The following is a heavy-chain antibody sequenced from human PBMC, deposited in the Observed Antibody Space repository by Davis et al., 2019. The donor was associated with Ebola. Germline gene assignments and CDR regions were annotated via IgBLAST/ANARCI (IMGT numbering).Heavy chain of an antibody. V-gene: IGHV3-33*01. Sequence: SPKTPRAAPGFTFNIFDMHRVRQAPGRGLEWVAFVRSHGSDDHNADPVKGRFTISRDNSKNTLYLQMNSLRAEDTALYYCARQGQYSSGWAGDWGQGTLVTVSS. D-gene: IGHD6-19*01. CDR3: ARQGQYSSGWAGD. CDR1: GFTFNIFD. CDR2: VRSHGSDD. J-gene: IGHJ4*02.